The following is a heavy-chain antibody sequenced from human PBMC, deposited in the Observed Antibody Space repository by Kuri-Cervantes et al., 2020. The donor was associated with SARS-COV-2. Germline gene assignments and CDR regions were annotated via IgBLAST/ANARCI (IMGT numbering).Heavy chain of an antibody. V-gene: IGHV3-30*04. CDR2: ISYDGSNK. CDR1: GFTFSSYA. CDR3: ARTYSGSYSDAFDI. J-gene: IGHJ3*02. Sequence: GGSLGLSCAASGFTFSSYAMHWVRQAPGKGLEWVAVISYDGSNKYYADSVKGRFTISRDNSKNTLYLQMNSLRAEDTAVYYCARTYSGSYSDAFDIWGQGTMVPSPQ. D-gene: IGHD1-26*01.